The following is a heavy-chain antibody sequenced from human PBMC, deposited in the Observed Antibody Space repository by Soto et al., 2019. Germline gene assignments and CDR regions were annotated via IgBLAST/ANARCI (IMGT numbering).Heavy chain of an antibody. J-gene: IGHJ6*02. V-gene: IGHV1-2*02. Sequence: ASVKVSCKASGYTFTGYYLHWVRQAPRQGLEWMGWINPNSGGTNYAQKLQGRVTMTRDTSISTAYMELSRLRSDDPAVYYCARQSCSSTSCDGRGGHYGMDVWGQGTTVTVSS. CDR1: GYTFTGYY. CDR2: INPNSGGT. CDR3: ARQSCSSTSCDGRGGHYGMDV. D-gene: IGHD2-2*01.